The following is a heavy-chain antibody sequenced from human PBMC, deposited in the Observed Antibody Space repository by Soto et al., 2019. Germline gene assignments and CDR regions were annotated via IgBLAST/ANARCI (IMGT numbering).Heavy chain of an antibody. J-gene: IGHJ3*02. D-gene: IGHD3-10*01. CDR3: ARDIGGMDI. CDR2: INAGNGNT. V-gene: IGHV1-3*01. CDR1: GYTFISYA. Sequence: QVQLVQSGAEVKKPGASVKVSCKASGYTFISYAMHWVRQAPGQRLEWMGWINAGNGNTKYSQKFQGGVTITRDTSASTAYMELSSLRSEDTALYYCARDIGGMDIWGQGTKVTVSS.